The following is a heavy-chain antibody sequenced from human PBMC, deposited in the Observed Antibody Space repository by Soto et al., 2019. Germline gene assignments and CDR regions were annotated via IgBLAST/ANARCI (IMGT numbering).Heavy chain of an antibody. Sequence: GALRLSGAASVFTCSNYWMSWVRQAPGKGLEWVANINKDGSETSYVDSVKGRFTISRDNAKNSLYLQMNSLRIEDTAGYYCARQYCGGDCHLDYWGQGTLVTVSS. CDR2: INKDGSET. D-gene: IGHD2-21*02. V-gene: IGHV3-7*01. J-gene: IGHJ4*02. CDR3: ARQYCGGDCHLDY. CDR1: VFTCSNYW.